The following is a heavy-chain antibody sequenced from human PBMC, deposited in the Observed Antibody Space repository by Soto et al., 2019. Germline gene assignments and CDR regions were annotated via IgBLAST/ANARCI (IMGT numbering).Heavy chain of an antibody. CDR2: IIPVFGTA. V-gene: IGHV1-69*01. CDR1: GGSFSTHA. CDR3: ATHISGDYYFQY. J-gene: IGHJ4*02. D-gene: IGHD4-17*01. Sequence: QARLVQSGAEVKQPGSSVKVSCKTSGGSFSTHAINWVRQAPGQGLEWMGGIIPVFGTANRPQKLQGRVSITADESTNIVCLELNSLTSEDTAAYYCATHISGDYYFQYLGQGTMVTVSS.